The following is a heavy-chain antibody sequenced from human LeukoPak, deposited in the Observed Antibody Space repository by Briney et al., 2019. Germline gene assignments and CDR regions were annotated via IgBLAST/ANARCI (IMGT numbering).Heavy chain of an antibody. CDR3: ARDHGGSYSR. D-gene: IGHD1-26*01. J-gene: IGHJ4*02. CDR1: GYSISSDSY. V-gene: IGHV4-38-2*02. CDR2: VSQSGST. Sequence: SETLSLTCTVSGYSISSDSYWGWIRQPPGKGLEWIGNVSQSGSTYYNPSLKSRVTISVDTSKNQFFLKLSSVTAADTAVYYCARDHGGSYSRWGQGTLVTVSS.